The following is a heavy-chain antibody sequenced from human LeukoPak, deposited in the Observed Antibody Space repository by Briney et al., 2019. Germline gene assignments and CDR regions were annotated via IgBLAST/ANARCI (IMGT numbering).Heavy chain of an antibody. Sequence: SETLSLTCTVSGGSISSSSYYWGWIRQPPGKGLEWIGSIYYSGSTYYNPSLKSRVTISVDTSKNQFSLKLSSVTAADTAVYYCARAQSSSWYHTAYYFDYWGQGTLVTVSS. CDR1: GGSISSSSYY. J-gene: IGHJ4*02. CDR3: ARAQSSSWYHTAYYFDY. V-gene: IGHV4-39*07. CDR2: IYYSGST. D-gene: IGHD6-13*01.